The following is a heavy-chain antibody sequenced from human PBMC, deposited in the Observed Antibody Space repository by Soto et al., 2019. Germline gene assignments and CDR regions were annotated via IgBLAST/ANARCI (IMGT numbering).Heavy chain of an antibody. V-gene: IGHV3-30*18. CDR2: ISYDGSNK. D-gene: IGHD3-9*01. CDR3: ANLADYDILTGYLDY. CDR1: GFTFSSYC. J-gene: IGHJ4*02. Sequence: LRLSCAASGFTFSSYCMHWVRQAPGKGLEWVAVISYDGSNKYYADSVKGRFTISRDNSKNTLYLQMNSLRAEDTAVYYCANLADYDILTGYLDYWGQGTLVTVSS.